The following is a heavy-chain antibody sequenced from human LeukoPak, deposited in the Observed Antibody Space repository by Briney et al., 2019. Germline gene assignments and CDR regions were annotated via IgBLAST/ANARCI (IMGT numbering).Heavy chain of an antibody. D-gene: IGHD6-19*01. CDR1: GFTFSSYS. Sequence: KPGGSLRLSCAASGFTFSSYSMNWVRQAPGKGLEWVSSISSSSSYIYYADSVKVRFTISRDNAKNSLYLQMNSLRAEDTAVYYCARALAVAGTKTGTSIDYWGQGTLVTVSS. CDR2: ISSSSSYI. J-gene: IGHJ4*02. V-gene: IGHV3-21*01. CDR3: ARALAVAGTKTGTSIDY.